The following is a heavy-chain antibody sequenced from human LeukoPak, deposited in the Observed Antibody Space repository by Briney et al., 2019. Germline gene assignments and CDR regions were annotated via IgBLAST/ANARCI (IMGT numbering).Heavy chain of an antibody. D-gene: IGHD4-23*01. CDR3: ARSYGGNSYLNY. J-gene: IGHJ4*02. V-gene: IGHV1-2*02. Sequence: ASVKVSCKASGYTFTGYYMHWVRQAPGQGLEWMGWINPNSGGTNYAQKFQGRVTMTRDTSISTAYMELSRLRSDDTAAYYCARSYGGNSYLNYWGQGTLVTVSS. CDR2: INPNSGGT. CDR1: GYTFTGYY.